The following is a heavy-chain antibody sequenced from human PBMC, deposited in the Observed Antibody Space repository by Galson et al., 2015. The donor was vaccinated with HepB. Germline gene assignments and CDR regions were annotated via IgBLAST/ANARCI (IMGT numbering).Heavy chain of an antibody. D-gene: IGHD6-13*01. CDR1: GGSISSYY. CDR2: IYYSGST. J-gene: IGHJ6*02. CDR3: ARLRIAAAGNILDYYYYGMDV. Sequence: LSLTCTVSGGSISSYYWSWIRQPPGKGLEWIGYIYYSGSTNYNPSLKSRVTISVDTSKNQFSLKLSSVTAADTAVYYCARLRIAAAGNILDYYYYGMDVWGQGTTVTVSS. V-gene: IGHV4-59*01.